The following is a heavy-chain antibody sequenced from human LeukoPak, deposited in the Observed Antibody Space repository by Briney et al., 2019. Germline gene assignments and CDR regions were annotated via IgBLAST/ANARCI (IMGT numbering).Heavy chain of an antibody. Sequence: SETLSLTCTVSGGSISSGGYYWSWIRQHPGKGLEWIGYIYYSGSTYYNPSLKSRVTISVDTSKNQFSLKLSSVTAADTAVYYCARDVGYGVNPVFDYWGQGTLVTVSS. CDR3: ARDVGYGVNPVFDY. CDR2: IYYSGST. J-gene: IGHJ4*02. V-gene: IGHV4-31*03. CDR1: GGSISSGGYY. D-gene: IGHD3-22*01.